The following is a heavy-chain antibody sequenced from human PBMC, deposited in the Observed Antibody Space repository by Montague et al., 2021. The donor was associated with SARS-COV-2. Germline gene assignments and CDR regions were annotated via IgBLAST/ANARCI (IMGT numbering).Heavy chain of an antibody. D-gene: IGHD3-10*01. CDR2: IYYSGTA. CDR3: ARASFYYGSGSHYNNWFDS. Sequence: SETLSLTCTMSGGSITYSSYYWGWIRLPPGKGLEWIGSIYYSGTAYYNASLKSRVTMSLDMSKNQLSLRLKSTTAADTAVYFCARASFYYGSGSHYNNWFDSWGRGTVVTVSS. V-gene: IGHV4-39*07. J-gene: IGHJ5*01. CDR1: GGSITYSSYY.